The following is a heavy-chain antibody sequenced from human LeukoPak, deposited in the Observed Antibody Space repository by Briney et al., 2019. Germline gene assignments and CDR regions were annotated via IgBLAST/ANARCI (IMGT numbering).Heavy chain of an antibody. V-gene: IGHV4-59*01. J-gene: IGHJ3*02. D-gene: IGHD3-10*01. CDR1: GGSISSYY. CDR2: IYYSGNT. Sequence: DPSETLSLTCTVSGGSISSYYWSWLRQPPGKGLEWIGYIYYSGNTNYNPSLKSRVTISLDTSKNQFSLKLSSLTAADTAVYYCARRVAGESRAFDIWGQGTMVTVSS. CDR3: ARRVAGESRAFDI.